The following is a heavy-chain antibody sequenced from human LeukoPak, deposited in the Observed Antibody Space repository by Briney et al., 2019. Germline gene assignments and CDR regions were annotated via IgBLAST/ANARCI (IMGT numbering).Heavy chain of an antibody. V-gene: IGHV1-2*02. Sequence: ASVKVSCKASGYTFTGYYMHWVRQAPGQGLEWMGWINPNSGGTNYAQKFQGRVTMTRDTSINTAYMELSRLRSDDTAVYYCARALRGLWFGELSGPRGYWGQGTLVTVSS. J-gene: IGHJ4*02. D-gene: IGHD3-10*01. CDR1: GYTFTGYY. CDR2: INPNSGGT. CDR3: ARALRGLWFGELSGPRGY.